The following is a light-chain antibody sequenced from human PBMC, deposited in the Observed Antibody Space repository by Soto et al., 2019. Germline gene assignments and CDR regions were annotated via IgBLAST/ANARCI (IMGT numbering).Light chain of an antibody. J-gene: IGLJ2*01. Sequence: QSVLTQPASVSGSPGQSITISCTGTNNDVGAYTYVSWYQQHPGKAPRLIIYEVSNRPSGVSNRFSGSKSGNTASLTISGLQAEDEADYYCSSYRSSSTYVVFGGGTKLTVL. CDR2: EVS. V-gene: IGLV2-14*01. CDR1: NNDVGAYTY. CDR3: SSYRSSSTYVV.